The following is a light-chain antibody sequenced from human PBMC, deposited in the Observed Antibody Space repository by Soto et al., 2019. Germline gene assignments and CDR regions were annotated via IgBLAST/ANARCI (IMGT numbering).Light chain of an antibody. V-gene: IGKV3D-15*01. CDR1: QSVSSN. Sequence: EIVMTQSPATLSVSPGERATLSCRASQSVSSNLAWYQQKPGQAPRLLIYDASNRATGIPARFSGSGSGTDFTLTITRLEPDDSAVYYCQQHGISHITFGQGTRLEIK. CDR2: DAS. J-gene: IGKJ5*01. CDR3: QQHGISHIT.